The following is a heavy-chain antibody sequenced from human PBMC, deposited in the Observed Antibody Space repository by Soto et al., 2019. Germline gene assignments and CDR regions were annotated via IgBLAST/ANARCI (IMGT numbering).Heavy chain of an antibody. V-gene: IGHV1-3*01. Sequence: QVQLVQSGAEVKKPGASVKVSCKASGYTFTIYAVHWVRQAPGQSLEWMGWINVANGHTKYSQRFQGRVTMARETPENTAYLELNYLISEHTAVYYCARARGTDGYTHIVSIISSAFDSWGQGTLVTVSS. CDR3: ARARGTDGYTHIVSIISSAFDS. CDR2: INVANGHT. CDR1: GYTFTIYA. J-gene: IGHJ4*02. D-gene: IGHD5-12*01.